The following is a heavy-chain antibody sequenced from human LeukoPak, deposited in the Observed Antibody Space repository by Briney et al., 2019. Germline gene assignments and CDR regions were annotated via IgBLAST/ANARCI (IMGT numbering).Heavy chain of an antibody. V-gene: IGHV4-39*07. CDR3: ARLLMGYNWNGNDAFDI. CDR1: GGSISSSIYY. CDR2: IYYSGST. Sequence: KASETLSLTCTVSGGSISSSIYYWGWIRQPPGKGLEWIGSIYYSGSTYYNPSLKSRVTISVDTSKNQFSLKLSSVTAADTAVYYCARLLMGYNWNGNDAFDIWGQGTMVTVSS. D-gene: IGHD1-20*01. J-gene: IGHJ3*02.